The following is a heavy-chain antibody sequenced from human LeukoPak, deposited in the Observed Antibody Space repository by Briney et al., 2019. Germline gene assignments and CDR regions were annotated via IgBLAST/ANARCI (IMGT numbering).Heavy chain of an antibody. CDR2: IYTSGST. D-gene: IGHD6-13*01. CDR3: ARGEGVAAAGTIDY. J-gene: IGHJ4*02. V-gene: IGHV4-4*07. Sequence: SETLSLTCTVSGGSISSYYWSWIRQPAGKGLEWIGRIYTSGSTNYNPSLKSRVTMSVDTSKNQFSLKLSSVTAADTAVYYCARGEGVAAAGTIDYWGQGTLVTVSS. CDR1: GGSISSYY.